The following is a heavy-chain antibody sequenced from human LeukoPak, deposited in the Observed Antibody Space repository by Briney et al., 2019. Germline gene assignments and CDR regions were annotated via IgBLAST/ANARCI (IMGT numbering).Heavy chain of an antibody. CDR2: IIPIFGTA. J-gene: IGHJ3*02. D-gene: IGHD2-2*01. V-gene: IGHV1-69*01. CDR3: ARVPPSLGYCSSTSCQHNGAFDI. Sequence: SVKVSCKASGGTFSSYAISWVRQAPGQGLEWMGGIIPIFGTANYAQKLQGRVTITADESTSTAYMELSSLRSEDTAVYYCARVPPSLGYCSSTSCQHNGAFDIWGQGTMVTVSS. CDR1: GGTFSSYA.